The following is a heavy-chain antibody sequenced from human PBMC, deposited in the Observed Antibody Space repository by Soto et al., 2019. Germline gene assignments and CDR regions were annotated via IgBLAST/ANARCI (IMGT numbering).Heavy chain of an antibody. J-gene: IGHJ2*01. Sequence: EVQLVESGGGLVQPGGSLRLSCAASGFTFSSYSMNWVRQAPGKGLEWVSYISSSSTIYYADSVKGRFTISRDNAKNSLYLQMNSLRAEDTAVYYCARDSGYDFWSGEPNWYFDLWGRGTLVTVSS. CDR2: ISSSSTI. V-gene: IGHV3-48*01. D-gene: IGHD3-3*01. CDR3: ARDSGYDFWSGEPNWYFDL. CDR1: GFTFSSYS.